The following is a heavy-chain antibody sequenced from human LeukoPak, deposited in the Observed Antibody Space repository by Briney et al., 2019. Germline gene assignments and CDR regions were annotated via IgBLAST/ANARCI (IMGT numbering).Heavy chain of an antibody. V-gene: IGHV5-51*01. CDR2: INPPDSDT. CDR3: ARDYTSGWYDY. D-gene: IGHD6-19*01. CDR1: GCSFTSYW. Sequence: GESLNISCKGCGCSFTSYWIGWVRQMPGKGVAWMGIINPPDSDTRYSPSFQGKVTMTADKYISTAYLQWSSTKASDTAMYYCARDYTSGWYDYWGQGTLVIVSS. J-gene: IGHJ4*02.